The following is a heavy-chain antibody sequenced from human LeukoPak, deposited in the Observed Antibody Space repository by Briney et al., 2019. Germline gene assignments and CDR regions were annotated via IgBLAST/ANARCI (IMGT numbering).Heavy chain of an antibody. CDR1: GYTFRSFG. CDR2: INTNTGNP. Sequence: ASVKVSCKASGYTFRSFGISWVRQAPGQGLEWMGWINTNTGNPTYAQGFTGRFVFSLDTSVSTAYLQISSLKAEDTAVYYCAREPNTRSPTNLLWDFDYWGQGTLVTVSS. V-gene: IGHV7-4-1*02. J-gene: IGHJ4*02. D-gene: IGHD3-10*01. CDR3: AREPNTRSPTNLLWDFDY.